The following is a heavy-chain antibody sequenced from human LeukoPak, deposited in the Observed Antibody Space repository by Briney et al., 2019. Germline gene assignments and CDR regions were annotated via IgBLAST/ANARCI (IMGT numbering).Heavy chain of an antibody. CDR2: ISYDGSNK. J-gene: IGHJ4*02. CDR3: AKDNRPWLALGVLGY. Sequence: GRSLRLSCAASGFTFSSYGIHWVRQAPGKGLEWVAVISYDGSNKYYADSVKGRFTISRDNSKNTLYLQMNSLRAEDTAVYYCAKDNRPWLALGVLGYWGQGTLVTVS. CDR1: GFTFSSYG. D-gene: IGHD6-19*01. V-gene: IGHV3-30*18.